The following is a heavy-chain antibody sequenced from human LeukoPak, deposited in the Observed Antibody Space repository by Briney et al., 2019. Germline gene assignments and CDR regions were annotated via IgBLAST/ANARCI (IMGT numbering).Heavy chain of an antibody. D-gene: IGHD3-22*01. CDR2: INPSGGST. CDR1: GYTFTSYY. J-gene: IGHJ4*02. V-gene: IGHV1-46*01. Sequence: GASVKVSCKASGYTFTSYYMHWVRQAPGQGLEWMGIINPSGGSTSYAQKFQGRVTITRDTSASTAYMELSSLRSEDTAVYYCARSYRGYDSRHPFDYWGQGTLVTVSS. CDR3: ARSYRGYDSRHPFDY.